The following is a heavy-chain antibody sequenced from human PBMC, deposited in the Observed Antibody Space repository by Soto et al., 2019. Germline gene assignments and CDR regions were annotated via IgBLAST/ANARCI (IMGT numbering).Heavy chain of an antibody. J-gene: IGHJ5*02. V-gene: IGHV5-10-1*01. D-gene: IGHD1-7*01. CDR3: ARTGLTGTRRANWFDP. Sequence: PGESLKISCKGSGYSFTSYWISWVRQMPGKGLEWMGRIDPSDSYTNYGPSFQGHVTISADKSISTAYLQWSSLKASDTAMYYCARTGLTGTRRANWFDPWGQGTLVTVSS. CDR1: GYSFTSYW. CDR2: IDPSDSYT.